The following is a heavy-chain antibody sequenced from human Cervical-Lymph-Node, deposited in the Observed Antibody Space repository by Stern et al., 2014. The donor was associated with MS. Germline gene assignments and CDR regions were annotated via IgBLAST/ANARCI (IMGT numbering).Heavy chain of an antibody. Sequence: MQLVESGPGLVKPSQTLSLTCTVSSGSISSGGYYWNWIRQHPGEGLEGIGSIYYNGNTFYSPSLKSRVSMSIDTSENQFSLNLNSVTAADTAVYYCARSYELRSGSYYGPTDYWGQGTLVTVSS. V-gene: IGHV4-31*03. J-gene: IGHJ4*02. CDR1: SGSISSGGYY. CDR2: IYYNGNT. CDR3: ARSYELRSGSYYGPTDY. D-gene: IGHD3-10*01.